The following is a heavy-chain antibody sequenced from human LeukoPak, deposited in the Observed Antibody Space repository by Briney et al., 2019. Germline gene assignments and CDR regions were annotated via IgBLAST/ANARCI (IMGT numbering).Heavy chain of an antibody. D-gene: IGHD3-10*01. CDR1: GFTFSIYG. CDR2: IRDDETNK. J-gene: IGHJ4*02. Sequence: PGGSLRLSCAASGFTFSIYGMHWVRQAPGKGLEWVAFIRDDETNKYYADSVKGRFTISRDNSKNTLYLQMNSLRAEDTAVYYCARGSLVHYYGSGSYRIRAGFDYWGQGTLVTVSS. V-gene: IGHV3-30*02. CDR3: ARGSLVHYYGSGSYRIRAGFDY.